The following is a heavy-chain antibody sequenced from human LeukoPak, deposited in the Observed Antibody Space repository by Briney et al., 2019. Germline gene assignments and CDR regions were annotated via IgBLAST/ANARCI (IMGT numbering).Heavy chain of an antibody. CDR1: GFTFSSYG. Sequence: GGSLRLSCAASGFTFSSYGMHWVRQAPGKGLEWVAVISYDGSNKYYVDSVKGRFTISRDNSKNTLYLQMNSLRAEDTAVYYCAKVGGRITGKFDYWGQGTLVTVSS. CDR3: AKVGGRITGKFDY. J-gene: IGHJ4*02. CDR2: ISYDGSNK. V-gene: IGHV3-30*18. D-gene: IGHD1-20*01.